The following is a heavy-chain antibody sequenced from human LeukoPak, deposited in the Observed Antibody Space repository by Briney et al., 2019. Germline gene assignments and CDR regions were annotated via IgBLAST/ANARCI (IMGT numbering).Heavy chain of an antibody. V-gene: IGHV4-34*01. D-gene: IGHD3-16*02. Sequence: SETLSLTCAVYGGSFSGYYWSWIRQPPGKGLEWIGEINDSGSTNYNPSLKSRVTISVDTSKNQFSLKLSSVTAADTAVYYCARCVRYYYYYMDVWGKGTTVTVSS. CDR2: INDSGST. J-gene: IGHJ6*03. CDR3: ARCVRYYYYYMDV. CDR1: GGSFSGYY.